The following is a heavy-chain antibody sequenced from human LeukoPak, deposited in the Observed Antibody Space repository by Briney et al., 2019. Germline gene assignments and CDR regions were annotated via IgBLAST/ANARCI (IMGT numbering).Heavy chain of an antibody. J-gene: IGHJ4*02. CDR1: GFTISSYA. CDR2: IAYDGSNK. Sequence: PGGSLRLSCGASGFTISSYAMHWVRQAPGKGLEWVAVIAYDGSNKYYADSVKGRFTISRDNSKNTLYLQVNSLRAEDTAVYYCARGSYDSSGHRGDYWGQGTLVTVSS. V-gene: IGHV3-30-3*01. D-gene: IGHD3-22*01. CDR3: ARGSYDSSGHRGDY.